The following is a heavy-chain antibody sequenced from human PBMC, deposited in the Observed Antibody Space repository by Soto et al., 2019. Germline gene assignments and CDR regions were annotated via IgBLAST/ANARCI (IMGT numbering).Heavy chain of an antibody. CDR1: GFTFSRYW. CDR3: ARGWADGRYPCERYVMDG. CDR2: IKQDGSEK. J-gene: IGHJ6*01. Sequence: EVQLVESGGGLVQPGGSLRLSCAASGFTFSRYWMSWVRQAPGKGLEWVADIKQDGSEKCYVDSVKGRFTISRDNAKNVLDLQMNSLRAEDPAVYYCARGWADGRYPCERYVMDGWGQGTTVTVS. D-gene: IGHD1-26*01. V-gene: IGHV3-7*01.